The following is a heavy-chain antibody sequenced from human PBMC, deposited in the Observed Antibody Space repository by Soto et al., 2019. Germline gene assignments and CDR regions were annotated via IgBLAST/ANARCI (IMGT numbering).Heavy chain of an antibody. J-gene: IGHJ5*02. CDR3: VRSGCSSTACHTDWFDP. Sequence: SETLSLTCAVSGASVDSGGYSWSWIRQPPGKGLEWIGYIYHGVSTDYKQSLKSRVTISVDSSKNLFSLSLSSVTAADTAVYFCVRSGCSSTACHTDWFDPWGPGTLVTVSS. CDR2: IYHGVST. CDR1: GASVDSGGYS. V-gene: IGHV4-30-2*01. D-gene: IGHD2-2*01.